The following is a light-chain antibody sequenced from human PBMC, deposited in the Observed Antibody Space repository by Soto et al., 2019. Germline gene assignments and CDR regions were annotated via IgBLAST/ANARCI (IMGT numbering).Light chain of an antibody. Sequence: QSVLTQPASVSGSPGQSITISCTGTSDDIGDYNYVSWYQQHPDKAPKLMIYDVSDRPSGVSIRFSGSKSGNTASLTISGLQTEDEADYYFSSYSSSSTLIFGGGTKVTVL. CDR1: SDDIGDYNY. CDR3: SSYSSSSTLI. CDR2: DVS. V-gene: IGLV2-14*03. J-gene: IGLJ2*01.